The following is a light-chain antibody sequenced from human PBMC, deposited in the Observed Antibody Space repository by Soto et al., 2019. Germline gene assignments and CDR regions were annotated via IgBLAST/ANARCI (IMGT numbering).Light chain of an antibody. CDR3: QQYKAYSYT. CDR1: QSLNIW. CDR2: KAS. J-gene: IGKJ2*01. V-gene: IGKV1-5*03. Sequence: DIQMTQSPSTLSASVGDRVTITCRASQSLNIWLAWYQQKPGKAPKLLISKASSLESGVPSRFSGSGSGTEFTLTLSSLQPDDFATYYCQQYKAYSYTFGQGTKLEMK.